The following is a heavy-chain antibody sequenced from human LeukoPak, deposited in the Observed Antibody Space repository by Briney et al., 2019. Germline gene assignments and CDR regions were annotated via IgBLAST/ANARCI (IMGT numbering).Heavy chain of an antibody. CDR2: MNPNSGNT. J-gene: IGHJ6*02. V-gene: IGHV1-8*01. CDR1: GYTFTSYD. CDR3: ARGHAPYCSGGSCYSDYYYGMDV. D-gene: IGHD2-15*01. Sequence: ASVKVSCKASGYTFTSYDINWVRQATGQGLEWMGWMNPNSGNTGYAQKFQGRVTMTRNTSISTAYMELSSLRSEDTAVYYCARGHAPYCSGGSCYSDYYYGMDVWGQGTTVTVSS.